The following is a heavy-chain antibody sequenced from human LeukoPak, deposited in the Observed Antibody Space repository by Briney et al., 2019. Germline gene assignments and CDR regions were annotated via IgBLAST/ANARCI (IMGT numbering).Heavy chain of an antibody. J-gene: IGHJ6*02. CDR3: ARDGTAEDWYYRGMDV. CDR2: IYTGGRT. Sequence: GGSLRLSCAASGFTVSSNYMNWVRRAPGKGLEWVSVIYTGGRTYYADSVKGRFTISRDNSRNTLYLQMNSLRAEDTAVYYCARDGTAEDWYYRGMDVWGQGTTVTVSS. CDR1: GFTVSSNY. V-gene: IGHV3-66*01. D-gene: IGHD1-7*01.